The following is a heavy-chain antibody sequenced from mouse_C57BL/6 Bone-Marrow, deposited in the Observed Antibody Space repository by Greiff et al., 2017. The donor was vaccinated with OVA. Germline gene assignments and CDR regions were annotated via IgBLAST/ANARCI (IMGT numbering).Heavy chain of an antibody. CDR1: GYTFTSYW. CDR2: IDPSDSYT. J-gene: IGHJ2*01. CDR3: ASGGTGYLDY. V-gene: IGHV1-50*01. Sequence: QVQLQQPVAELVKPGASVKLSCKASGYTFTSYWMQWVKQRPGQGLEWIGEIDPSDSYTNYNQKFKGKATLTVDTSSSTAYMQLSSLTSEDSAVYYCASGGTGYLDYWGQGTTLTVSA. D-gene: IGHD3-3*01.